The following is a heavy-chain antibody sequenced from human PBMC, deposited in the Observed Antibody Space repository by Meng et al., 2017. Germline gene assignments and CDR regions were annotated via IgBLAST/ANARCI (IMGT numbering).Heavy chain of an antibody. CDR2: INAGNSDT. D-gene: IGHD6-19*01. V-gene: IGHV1-3*01. CDR1: GYTFSTYA. Sequence: QDQLGQCGGEVKNTGASVKVSCKASGYTFSTYAIHWVRQAPGQRLEWMGWINAGNSDTKYSQKLQGRVTITRDTSASTVYMEVSSLRSEDTGVYYCARAIAVSGTGRFDYWGQGTLVTVSS. CDR3: ARAIAVSGTGRFDY. J-gene: IGHJ4*02.